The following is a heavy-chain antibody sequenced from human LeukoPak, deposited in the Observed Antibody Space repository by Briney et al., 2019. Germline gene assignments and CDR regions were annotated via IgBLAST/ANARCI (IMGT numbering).Heavy chain of an antibody. Sequence: SETLSLTCTVSGDSISNNIWWSWVRQPPGKGLEWIGEIFHSGSTNYNPSLKSRVTISLDKSKNQVALRVDSLTAADTAVYYCAKNTWYCLDYWGQGTLVTVSS. CDR1: GDSISNNIW. V-gene: IGHV4-4*02. J-gene: IGHJ4*02. D-gene: IGHD6-13*01. CDR2: IFHSGST. CDR3: AKNTWYCLDY.